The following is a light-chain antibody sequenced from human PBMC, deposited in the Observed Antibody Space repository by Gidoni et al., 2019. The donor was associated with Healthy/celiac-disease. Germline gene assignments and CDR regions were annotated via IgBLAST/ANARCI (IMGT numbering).Light chain of an antibody. CDR1: SSNIGSNT. V-gene: IGLV1-44*01. CDR3: AAWDDSLNGSYV. CDR2: STN. Sequence: QSVLTQPPSASGTPGQRVTISCSGSSSNIGSNTVTWYQQLPGTASQLLIYSTNQRPSGVPDRFSGSKSGTSASLAISGLQSEDEADYYCAAWDDSLNGSYVFGTGTKVTVL. J-gene: IGLJ1*01.